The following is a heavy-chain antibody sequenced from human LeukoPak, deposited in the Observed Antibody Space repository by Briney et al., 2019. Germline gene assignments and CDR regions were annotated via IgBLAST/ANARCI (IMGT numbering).Heavy chain of an antibody. CDR2: VSGSGAST. J-gene: IGHJ4*02. CDR3: AKDVGKWESLHFFDY. CDR1: GFTLSTNA. Sequence: GGSLRLSCLTSGFTLSTNAMSWVRQAPGKGLEWISGVSGSGASTYYADSVKGRFTIPRDDSRNTLYLQMNSLRGDDTAVYYCAKDVGKWESLHFFDYWGQGTLVTVSS. V-gene: IGHV3-23*01. D-gene: IGHD1-26*01.